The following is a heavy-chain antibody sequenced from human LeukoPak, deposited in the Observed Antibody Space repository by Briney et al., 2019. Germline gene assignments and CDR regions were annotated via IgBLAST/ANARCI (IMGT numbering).Heavy chain of an antibody. Sequence: GGSLRLSCAASGFTFSSYWMHWVRHAPGKGLVWVSRINSDGSGTIYADSVKGRFTISRDNAKNTLYLQMDSLRAEDTAVYYCARAASGSYSYDYWGQGTLVTVSS. CDR3: ARAASGSYSYDY. CDR2: INSDGSGT. J-gene: IGHJ4*02. D-gene: IGHD1-26*01. CDR1: GFTFSSYW. V-gene: IGHV3-74*01.